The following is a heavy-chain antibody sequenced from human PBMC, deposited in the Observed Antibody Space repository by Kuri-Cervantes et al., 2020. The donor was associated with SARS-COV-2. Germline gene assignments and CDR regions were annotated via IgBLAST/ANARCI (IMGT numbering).Heavy chain of an antibody. CDR1: GFTFSGYD. V-gene: IGHV3-30*02. D-gene: IGHD2-2*01. CDR3: AKGSASWASYTDN. J-gene: IGHJ4*02. CDR2: IRYDGSDK. Sequence: GGSLRLSCVPSGFTFSGYDMHWVRQAPGKGLEWVAFIRYDGSDKYYADSVKGRFTISRDSSKNTLYLQMNSLRAEDTAVYYCAKGSASWASYTDNWGQGTLVTVSS.